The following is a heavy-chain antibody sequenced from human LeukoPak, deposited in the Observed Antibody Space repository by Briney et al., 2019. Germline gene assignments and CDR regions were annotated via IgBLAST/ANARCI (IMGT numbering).Heavy chain of an antibody. J-gene: IGHJ4*02. D-gene: IGHD3-22*01. Sequence: PGGSLRPSCAASGFTFSSYAMSWVRQAPGKGLEWVSAISGGGGSTYYADSVKGRFTISRDNSKNTLYLQMNSLRAEDTAVYYCAKDTSYDSSDRFDYWGQGTLVTVSS. CDR1: GFTFSSYA. CDR2: ISGGGGST. V-gene: IGHV3-23*01. CDR3: AKDTSYDSSDRFDY.